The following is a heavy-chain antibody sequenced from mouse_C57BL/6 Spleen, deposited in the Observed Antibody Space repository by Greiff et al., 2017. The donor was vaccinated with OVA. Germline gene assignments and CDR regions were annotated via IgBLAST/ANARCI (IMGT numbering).Heavy chain of an antibody. J-gene: IGHJ4*01. D-gene: IGHD1-1*01. CDR3: ARDADGSSYEGAMDY. CDR2: SRNKANDYTT. CDR1: GFTFSDFY. V-gene: IGHV7-1*01. Sequence: EVQVVESGGGLVQSGRSLRLSCATSGFTFSDFYMEWVRQAPGKGLEWIAASRNKANDYTTEYSASVKGRFIVSRDTSQSILYLQMNALRAEDTAIYYCARDADGSSYEGAMDYWGQGTSVTVSS.